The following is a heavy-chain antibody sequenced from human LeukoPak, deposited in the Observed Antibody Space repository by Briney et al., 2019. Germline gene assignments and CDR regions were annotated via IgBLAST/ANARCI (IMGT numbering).Heavy chain of an antibody. CDR3: AREKGWELRWGRYNLFDP. CDR2: ISSSSSYI. J-gene: IGHJ5*02. CDR1: GFTFSSYS. V-gene: IGHV3-21*01. Sequence: GGSLRLSCAASGFTFSSYSMNWVRQAPGKGLEWVSSISSSSSYIYYADSVKGRFTISRDNAKNSLYLQMNSLRADDTAIYYCAREKGWELRWGRYNLFDPWGQGTLVTVSS. D-gene: IGHD1-26*01.